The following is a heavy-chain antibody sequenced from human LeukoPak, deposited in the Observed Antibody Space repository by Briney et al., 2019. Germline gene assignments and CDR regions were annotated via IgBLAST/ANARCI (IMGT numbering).Heavy chain of an antibody. Sequence: SETLSLTCTVSGGSISSYYWSWIRQPPGRGLEWIGYIYHRGSTSYNPSLRSRVTVSLDKSRNQFSLTLYSVTAADTAVYYCARAPFDILTGYFLFDSWGQGTLITVSS. D-gene: IGHD3-9*01. J-gene: IGHJ4*02. CDR2: IYHRGST. V-gene: IGHV4-59*12. CDR3: ARAPFDILTGYFLFDS. CDR1: GGSISSYY.